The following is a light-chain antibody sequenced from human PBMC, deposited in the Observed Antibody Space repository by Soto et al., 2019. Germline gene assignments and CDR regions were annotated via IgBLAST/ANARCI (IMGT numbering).Light chain of an antibody. CDR2: EVN. J-gene: IGLJ1*01. CDR3: CSDTITSTLYA. Sequence: QSVLTQPASVSGYPGQSISITCTGSSRDVGGYNYVSWFQYHPGRAPKLLIYEVNDRPSGISNRFSGSKSGNTASLTISGLLPEDEADYFCCSDTITSTLYAFGTGTKV. V-gene: IGLV2-14*01. CDR1: SRDVGGYNY.